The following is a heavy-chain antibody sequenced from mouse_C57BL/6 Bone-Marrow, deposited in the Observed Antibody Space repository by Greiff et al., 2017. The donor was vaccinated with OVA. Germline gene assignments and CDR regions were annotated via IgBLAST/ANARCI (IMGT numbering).Heavy chain of an antibody. CDR2: IWWDGDK. D-gene: IGHD1-1*01. V-gene: IGHV8-8*01. CDR1: GFSLSTFGMG. J-gene: IGHJ1*03. CDR3: AGPVPHYCGSSPCWYFDV. Sequence: QVTLKESGPGILQPSQTLSLTCSFSGFSLSTFGMGVGWIRQPSGKGLEWLAHIWWDGDKYYNPALKSRPPISKDTSKNQVFPKIANVDTADTATYYCAGPVPHYCGSSPCWYFDVWSTGTTVTVSS.